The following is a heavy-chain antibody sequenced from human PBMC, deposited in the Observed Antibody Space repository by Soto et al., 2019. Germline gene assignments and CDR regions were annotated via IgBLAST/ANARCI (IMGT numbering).Heavy chain of an antibody. D-gene: IGHD1-1*01. CDR1: GGSISSSPYY. J-gene: IGHJ4*02. CDR2: IYYNGNT. CDR3: ARHGPLSNNWNQLDY. Sequence: SDTLSLTCTVSGGSISSSPYYWGWIRQPPGKGLEWIGNIYYNGNTFYNPSLKSRVTISIDTSKNQFSLKLSSVTAADTAVYYCARHGPLSNNWNQLDYWGQGTLVTVSS. V-gene: IGHV4-39*01.